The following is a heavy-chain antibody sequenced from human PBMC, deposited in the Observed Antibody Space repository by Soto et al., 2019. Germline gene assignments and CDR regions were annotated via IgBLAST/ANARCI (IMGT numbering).Heavy chain of an antibody. J-gene: IGHJ6*02. CDR1: GYSFANHW. D-gene: IGHD6-13*01. V-gene: IGHV5-51*01. CDR2: IYPGDSDT. Sequence: GESLKISGKGSGYSFANHWVRWVRQMPGKSLEWMGIIYPGDSDTRYSPSFQGQVTISADKSISTAYLQWSSLKASDTAMYYCARHVTAAAGTPENGMDVWGQGTTVTVSS. CDR3: ARHVTAAAGTPENGMDV.